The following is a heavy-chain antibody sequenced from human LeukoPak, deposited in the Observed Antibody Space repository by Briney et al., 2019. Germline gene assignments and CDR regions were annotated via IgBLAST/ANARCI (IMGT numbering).Heavy chain of an antibody. CDR1: GFTFSTYE. CDR3: ARVLSGYSYPFDY. V-gene: IGHV3-48*03. J-gene: IGHJ4*02. CDR2: ISSSGSTI. D-gene: IGHD5-18*01. Sequence: GGSLRLSXAASGFTFSTYEMNWVRQAPGKGLDWVSYISSSGSTIYYADSVKGRFTISRENAKNSLYLQMNSLRAEDTAVYYCARVLSGYSYPFDYWGQGTLVTVSS.